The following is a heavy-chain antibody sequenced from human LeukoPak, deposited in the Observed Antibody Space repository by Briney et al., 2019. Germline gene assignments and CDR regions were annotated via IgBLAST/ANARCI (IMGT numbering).Heavy chain of an antibody. Sequence: PSETLSLTCAVYGGSFSGYYWSWIRQPPGKGLEWIGEINHSGSTNYNPSLKSRVTISVDTSKNQFSLKLSSVTAADTAVYYCATLYYYDSSGYGAFDIWGQGTMVTVSS. CDR2: INHSGST. J-gene: IGHJ3*02. V-gene: IGHV4-34*01. CDR3: ATLYYYDSSGYGAFDI. CDR1: GGSFSGYY. D-gene: IGHD3-22*01.